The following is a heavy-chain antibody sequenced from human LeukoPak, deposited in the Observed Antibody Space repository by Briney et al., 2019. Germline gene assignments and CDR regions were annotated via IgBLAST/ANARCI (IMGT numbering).Heavy chain of an antibody. CDR2: VYYSGSI. CDR3: ARHRGSGSTSIPFDS. V-gene: IGHV4-39*01. D-gene: IGHD3-10*01. Sequence: SETLSLTCAVSGASVITNSPHWAWIRQSPGRGPEWIGTVYYSGSIYYNPSLKSRVTLSIDTSNNQFSLRLSSVTAADTAVYYCARHRGSGSTSIPFDSWGQGTLVTVPS. J-gene: IGHJ4*02. CDR1: GASVITNSPH.